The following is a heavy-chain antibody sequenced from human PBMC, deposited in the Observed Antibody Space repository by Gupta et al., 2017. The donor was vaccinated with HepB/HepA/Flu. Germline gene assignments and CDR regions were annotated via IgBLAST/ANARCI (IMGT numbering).Heavy chain of an antibody. CDR2: INYSGTT. J-gene: IGHJ4*02. Sequence: QLQLQESGPGLVEPSETLSLTCTVSGGYISSPSYYWGWVRQTPGKGLEWIGSINYSGTTYYNPSLKSRITISVDTSENQFALRLNSVTAADTARYYCARREVGNGNYGGPIDYWGQGTLVTVSS. V-gene: IGHV4-39*01. CDR3: ARREVGNGNYGGPIDY. CDR1: GGYISSPSYY. D-gene: IGHD1-7*01.